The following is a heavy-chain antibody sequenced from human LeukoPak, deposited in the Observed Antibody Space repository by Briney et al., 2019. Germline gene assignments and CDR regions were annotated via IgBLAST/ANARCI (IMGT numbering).Heavy chain of an antibody. CDR2: IIPIFGTA. CDR3: ARGTYCSGGSCYTWFDP. J-gene: IGHJ5*02. D-gene: IGHD2-15*01. CDR1: GGTFSSYA. Sequence: GASVKVSCKASGGTFSSYAISWVRQAPGQGLEWMGGIIPIFGTANYARKFQGRVTITADESTSTAYMELSSLRSEDTAVYYCARGTYCSGGSCYTWFDPWGQGTLVTVSS. V-gene: IGHV1-69*01.